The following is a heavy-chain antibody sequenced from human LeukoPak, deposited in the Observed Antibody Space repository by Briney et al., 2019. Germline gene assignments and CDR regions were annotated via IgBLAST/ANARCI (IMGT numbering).Heavy chain of an antibody. J-gene: IGHJ6*03. CDR3: ARTPLRFLEWLSTPNYYYYYMDV. V-gene: IGHV1-69*01. CDR1: VGTFSSYA. D-gene: IGHD3-3*01. CDR2: MIPIFGTE. Sequence: SVKVSCKASVGTFSSYAISWVRQAPGHGRGWMGGMIPIFGTENYAQKFQGRVTTTADESTSTAYMELSSLRSEDTAVYYCARTPLRFLEWLSTPNYYYYYMDVWGKGTTVTVSS.